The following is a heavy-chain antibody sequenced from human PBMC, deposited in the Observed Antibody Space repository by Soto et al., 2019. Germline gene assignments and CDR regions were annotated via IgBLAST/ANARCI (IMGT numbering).Heavy chain of an antibody. CDR3: ARIPAYSSSYYYYGMDV. V-gene: IGHV2-26*01. J-gene: IGHJ6*02. Sequence: SGPTLVNPTETLTLTCTVSGFSLSNARMGVSWIRQPPGKALEWLAHIFSNDEKSYSTSLKSRLTISKDTSKSQVVLTMTNMDPVDTATYYCARIPAYSSSYYYYGMDVWGQGTTVTVS. D-gene: IGHD6-6*01. CDR1: GFSLSNARMG. CDR2: IFSNDEK.